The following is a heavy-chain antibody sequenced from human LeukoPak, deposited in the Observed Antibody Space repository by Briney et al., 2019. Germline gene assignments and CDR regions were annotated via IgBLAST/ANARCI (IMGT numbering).Heavy chain of an antibody. CDR1: GFTFSSYG. CDR2: ISFDGSKK. Sequence: LSGGSLRLSCAASGFTFSSYGMHWARQAPGKGLEWVAVISFDGSKKYYADSVKGRFTVSRDNSKNTLYLQMNSLRAEDTAVYYCARDLFENIVVVVAATPGDYWGQGTLVTVSS. V-gene: IGHV3-30*03. D-gene: IGHD2-15*01. CDR3: ARDLFENIVVVVAATPGDY. J-gene: IGHJ4*02.